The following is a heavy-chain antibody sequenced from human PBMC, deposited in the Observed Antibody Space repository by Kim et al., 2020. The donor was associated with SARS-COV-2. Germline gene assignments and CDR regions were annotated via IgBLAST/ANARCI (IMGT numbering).Heavy chain of an antibody. J-gene: IGHJ6*02. CDR3: ARDRIDSGWSAKPNYGMDV. CDR2: ISYDGSNK. Sequence: GGSLRLSCAASGFTFSSYAMHWVRQAPGKGLEWVAVISYDGSNKYYADSVKGRFTISRDNSKNTLYLQMNSLRAEDTAVYYCARDRIDSGWSAKPNYGMDVWGQGTTVTVSS. D-gene: IGHD6-19*01. V-gene: IGHV3-30-3*01. CDR1: GFTFSSYA.